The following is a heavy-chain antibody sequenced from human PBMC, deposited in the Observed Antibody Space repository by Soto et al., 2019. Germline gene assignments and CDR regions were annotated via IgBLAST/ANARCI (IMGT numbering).Heavy chain of an antibody. Sequence: GGPVEGSFQTFGFTLSTYVIRWVRQAPGQGLEWMGWLSAYNGNTNYAQNLQGRVTVTTDTSTDTAYMELRSLRSDDTAVYYCATVVGAVPYWGQGTQVTVSS. CDR1: GFTLSTYV. CDR3: ATVVGAVPY. V-gene: IGHV1-18*01. D-gene: IGHD1-26*01. CDR2: LSAYNGNT. J-gene: IGHJ4*02.